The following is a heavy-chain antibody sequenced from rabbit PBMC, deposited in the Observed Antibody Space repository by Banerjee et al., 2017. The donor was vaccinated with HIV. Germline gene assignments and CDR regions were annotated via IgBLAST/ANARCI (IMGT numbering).Heavy chain of an antibody. V-gene: IGHV1S40*01. J-gene: IGHJ6*01. CDR3: ARDERGSAGWGYVKL. D-gene: IGHD4-1*01. CDR2: IDGGSSDSA. Sequence: QSLEESGGDLVKPGASLTLTCTASGFDLSSYYYMCWVRQAPGKGLEWVACIDGGSSDSAYYASWAKGRFTVSKTSSTTVTLQVTSLTAADTATYFCARDERGSAGWGYVKLWGQGTLVTVS. CDR1: GFDLSSYYY.